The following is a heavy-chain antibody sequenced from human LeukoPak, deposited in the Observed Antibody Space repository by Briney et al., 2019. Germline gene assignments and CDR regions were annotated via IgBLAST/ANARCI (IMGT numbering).Heavy chain of an antibody. CDR3: ARDYCSGGSCYWDY. Sequence: PSETLSLTCTVSGGSISSYYWSWVRQPPGKGLEWIGYIYYSGSTNYNPSLKSRVTISVDTSKNQFSLKLSSVTAADMAVYYCARDYCSGGSCYWDYWGQGTLVTVSS. CDR1: GGSISSYY. CDR2: IYYSGST. D-gene: IGHD2-15*01. V-gene: IGHV4-59*01. J-gene: IGHJ4*02.